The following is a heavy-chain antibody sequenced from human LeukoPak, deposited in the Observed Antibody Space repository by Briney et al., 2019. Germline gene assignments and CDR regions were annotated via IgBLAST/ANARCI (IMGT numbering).Heavy chain of an antibody. CDR2: IYPGDSDT. CDR1: GYSFTSYW. Sequence: GESLKISCKGSGYSFTSYWIGWVRQMPGKGLEWMGIIYPGDSDTRYSPSFQGQVTISADKSISTAYLQWSSLKASDTAMYYCARLPGLELRPSLIPYYMDVWGKGTTVTVSS. CDR3: ARLPGLELRPSLIPYYMDV. D-gene: IGHD1-7*01. V-gene: IGHV5-51*01. J-gene: IGHJ6*03.